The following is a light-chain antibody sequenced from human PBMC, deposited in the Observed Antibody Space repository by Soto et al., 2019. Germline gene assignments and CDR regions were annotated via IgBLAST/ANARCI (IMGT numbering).Light chain of an antibody. CDR1: SSNVGRNF. CDR3: AGWDDSLSGHV. V-gene: IGLV1-47*01. J-gene: IGLJ1*01. CDR2: KND. Sequence: QSVLTQPPSASGTPGQRVTISCSGSSSNVGRNFVFWYQQLPGTAPKLLVYKNDERPSGVPDRFSGSKSGTSASLAISGLRSEDEADYYCAGWDDSLSGHVFGPGTKLTVL.